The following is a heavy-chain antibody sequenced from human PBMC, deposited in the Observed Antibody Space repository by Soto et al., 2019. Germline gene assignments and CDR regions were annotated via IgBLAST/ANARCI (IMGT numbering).Heavy chain of an antibody. D-gene: IGHD3-9*01. V-gene: IGHV4-34*01. CDR2: INHSGST. J-gene: IGHJ6*03. CDR1: GGSFSGYY. Sequence: SETLSLTCAVYGGSFSGYYRSWIRQPPGKGLEWIGEINHSGSTNYNPSLKSRVTISVDTSKNQFSLKLSSVTAADTAVYYCARVVLRYFDWLNYYYYMDVWGKGTTVTVSS. CDR3: ARVVLRYFDWLNYYYYMDV.